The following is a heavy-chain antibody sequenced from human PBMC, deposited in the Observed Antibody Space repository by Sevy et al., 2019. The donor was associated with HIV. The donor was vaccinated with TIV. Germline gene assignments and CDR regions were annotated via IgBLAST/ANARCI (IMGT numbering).Heavy chain of an antibody. CDR2: IKSKPDGGTT. CDR3: ARDVDAGGWYRYYYYYGMDV. CDR1: GFTFTNAW. Sequence: GGSLRLSCATSGFTFTNAWMSWVRQAPGKGLEWVGRIKSKPDGGTTDYAAPVKGRFIISRDDSKNTLYLQMNSLRAEDTAVYYCARDVDAGGWYRYYYYYGMDVWGQGTTVTVSS. D-gene: IGHD6-19*01. V-gene: IGHV3-15*01. J-gene: IGHJ6*02.